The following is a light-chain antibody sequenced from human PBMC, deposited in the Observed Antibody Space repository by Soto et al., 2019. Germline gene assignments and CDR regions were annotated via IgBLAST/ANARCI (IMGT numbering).Light chain of an antibody. V-gene: IGLV2-14*01. Sequence: QSALTQPASVSGSPGQSITISCTGTSSDVGGYNYVSWYQQHPGKAPKLMIYAVSNRPSGVSTRFSGSKSGNTASLTISGLQAEDEADYHCCSYTTVSTRLYVFGTGTKHTDL. CDR2: AVS. CDR3: CSYTTVSTRLYV. J-gene: IGLJ1*01. CDR1: SSDVGGYNY.